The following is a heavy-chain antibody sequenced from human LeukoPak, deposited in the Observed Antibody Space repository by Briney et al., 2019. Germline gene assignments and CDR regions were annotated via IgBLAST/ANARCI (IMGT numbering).Heavy chain of an antibody. CDR1: GGTFSSYA. D-gene: IGHD2-2*01. CDR3: AREREGCSSTSCYPNAFDI. J-gene: IGHJ3*02. Sequence: ASVKVSCKASGGTFSSYAISWVRQAPGQGLEWMGGIIPIFGTANYAQKFQGRVTITTDESTSTAYMELSSLRSEDTAVYYCAREREGCSSTSCYPNAFDIWGQGTMVTVSS. CDR2: IIPIFGTA. V-gene: IGHV1-69*05.